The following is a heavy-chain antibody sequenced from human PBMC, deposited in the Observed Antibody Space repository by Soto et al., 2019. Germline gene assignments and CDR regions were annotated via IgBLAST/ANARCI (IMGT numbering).Heavy chain of an antibody. CDR3: ARHGGLVVVAALDY. Sequence: QLQLQESGPGLVKPSETLSLTCTVSGGSISSSSYYWGWIRQPPGKGLEWIGSIYYSGSTYYNPSLKSRVTICVDSSKNQFSLKLSSVTAADTAVYYCARHGGLVVVAALDYWGQGTLVTVSS. CDR1: GGSISSSSYY. J-gene: IGHJ4*02. CDR2: IYYSGST. V-gene: IGHV4-39*01. D-gene: IGHD2-15*01.